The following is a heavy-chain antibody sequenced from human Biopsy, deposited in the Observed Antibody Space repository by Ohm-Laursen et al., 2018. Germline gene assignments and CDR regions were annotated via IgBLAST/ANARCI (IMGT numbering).Heavy chain of an antibody. D-gene: IGHD3-16*01. J-gene: IGHJ6*02. CDR3: STGGGDFYYNGMDV. CDR2: IKSSTDGETT. V-gene: IGHV3-15*01. Sequence: GSLRLSCAASGFTFSDAWMNWVRQAPVKGLEWVGRIKSSTDGETTDYAAPVKGRFIISRDDSKSTLFLQMNSLKVEDTGVYFCSTGGGDFYYNGMDVWGQGTTVTVSS. CDR1: GFTFSDAW.